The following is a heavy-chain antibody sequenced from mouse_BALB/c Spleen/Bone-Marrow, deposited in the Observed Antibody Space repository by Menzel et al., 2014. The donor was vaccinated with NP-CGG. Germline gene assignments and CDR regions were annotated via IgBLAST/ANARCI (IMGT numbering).Heavy chain of an antibody. CDR3: ARPITTGIQAWFAY. V-gene: IGHV1-7*01. CDR2: INPSSGYT. Sequence: QVQLQQSGAELAKPGASVEMSCKASGYTFTSYWMHWVKQRPGQGLEWIGNINPSSGYTEYNQKFKDKATLTADKSSSTAYMQLSNLTSEDSAVYYFARPITTGIQAWFAYWGQGILVTGAA. J-gene: IGHJ3*01. CDR1: GYTFTSYW. D-gene: IGHD2-4*01.